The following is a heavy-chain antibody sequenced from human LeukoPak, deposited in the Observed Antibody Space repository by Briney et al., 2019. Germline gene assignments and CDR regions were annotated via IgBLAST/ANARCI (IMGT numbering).Heavy chain of an antibody. V-gene: IGHV4-31*03. J-gene: IGHJ6*01. CDR3: ASGDIVVVPAAPDV. D-gene: IGHD2-2*01. Sequence: PSQTLSLTCTVSGGSISSGGYYWSWIRQHPGKGLEWIGYIYYSGSTYYNPSLKSRVTISVDTSKNQFSLKLSSVTAADTAVYYCASGDIVVVPAAPDVWGKGPRSPSPQ. CDR2: IYYSGST. CDR1: GGSISSGGYY.